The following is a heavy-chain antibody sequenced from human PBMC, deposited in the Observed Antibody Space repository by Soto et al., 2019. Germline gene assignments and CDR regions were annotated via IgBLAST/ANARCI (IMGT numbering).Heavy chain of an antibody. CDR3: ARDLILGTYYYERYFDY. CDR2: INHSGST. V-gene: IGHV4-34*01. J-gene: IGHJ4*02. CDR1: GGSFSGYY. Sequence: PSETLSLTCAVYGGSFSGYYWTWIRQPPGKGLEWIGEINHSGSTNYNPSLKSRVTISVDTSKNQFSLKLSSVTAADTAVYYCARDLILGTYYYERYFDYWGQGTLVTVS. D-gene: IGHD3-22*01.